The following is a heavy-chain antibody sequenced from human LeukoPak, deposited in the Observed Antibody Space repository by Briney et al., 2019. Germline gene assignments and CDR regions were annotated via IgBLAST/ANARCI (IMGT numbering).Heavy chain of an antibody. CDR2: INHSGST. V-gene: IGHV4-34*01. CDR3: ARSFGIPSSGYSFDY. J-gene: IGHJ4*02. Sequence: PSETLSLTCAVYGVSFSGYYWSWIRQPPGKGLEWIGEINHSGSTNYNPSLKSRVTISVDTSKNQFSLKLSSVTAADTAVYYCARSFGIPSSGYSFDYWGQGTLVTVSS. D-gene: IGHD3-22*01. CDR1: GVSFSGYY.